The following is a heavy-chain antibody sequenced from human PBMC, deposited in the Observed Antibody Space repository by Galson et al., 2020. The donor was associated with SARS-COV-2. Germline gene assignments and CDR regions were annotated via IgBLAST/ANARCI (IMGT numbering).Heavy chain of an antibody. CDR1: GFTFRIDA. CDR3: ARDPPECGWAGAW. CDR2: IWSNGNKK. D-gene: IGHD6-19*01. J-gene: IGHJ4*02. V-gene: IGHV3-33*08. Sequence: GESLKISCAASGFTFRIDAMHWVRQAPGKGLEWVAMIWSNGNKKFYADSVKGRFTISRDNSQNTLFLQMKGLRGDDTAVYYCARDPPECGWAGAWWGQGTLVNGSS.